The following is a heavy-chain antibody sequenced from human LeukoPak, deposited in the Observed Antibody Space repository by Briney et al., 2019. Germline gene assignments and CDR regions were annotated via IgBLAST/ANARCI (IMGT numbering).Heavy chain of an antibody. CDR1: GYTFTSYY. J-gene: IGHJ4*02. CDR3: AREETGELSQEYLDY. D-gene: IGHD3-16*02. V-gene: IGHV1-46*01. Sequence: GASVKVSCKASGYTFTSYYMHWVRQAPGQGLEWTGIINPSGGSTSYAQKFQGRVTMTRDTSTSTVYMELSSLRSEDTAVYYCAREETGELSQEYLDYWGQGTLVTVSS. CDR2: INPSGGST.